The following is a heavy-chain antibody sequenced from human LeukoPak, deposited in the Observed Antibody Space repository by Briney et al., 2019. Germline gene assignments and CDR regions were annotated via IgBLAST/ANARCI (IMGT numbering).Heavy chain of an antibody. V-gene: IGHV4-61*02. D-gene: IGHD2-2*01. CDR3: ARTYCSSTSCYGGWFDP. Sequence: PSETLSLTCTVSGGPISSGSYYWSWIRQPAGKGLEWIGRIYPNGSTNYNPSLKSRVAISVDTSKNYFSLKLNSVTAADTAVYYCARTYCSSTSCYGGWFDPWGQGTLVTVSS. J-gene: IGHJ5*02. CDR2: IYPNGST. CDR1: GGPISSGSYY.